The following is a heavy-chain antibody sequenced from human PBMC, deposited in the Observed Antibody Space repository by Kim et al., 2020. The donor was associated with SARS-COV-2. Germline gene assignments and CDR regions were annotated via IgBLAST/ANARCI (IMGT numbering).Heavy chain of an antibody. J-gene: IGHJ6*02. CDR2: IDPSDSYT. D-gene: IGHD1-1*01. Sequence: GESLKISCKGSGYSFTSYWISWVRQMPGKGLEWMGRIDPSDSYTNYSPSFQGHGTIPADKSLSTAYLQWSSLKASDTAMYYCARHPYSGTTGTQGYYYYGMDVWGQGTTVTVSS. CDR1: GYSFTSYW. V-gene: IGHV5-10-1*01. CDR3: ARHPYSGTTGTQGYYYYGMDV.